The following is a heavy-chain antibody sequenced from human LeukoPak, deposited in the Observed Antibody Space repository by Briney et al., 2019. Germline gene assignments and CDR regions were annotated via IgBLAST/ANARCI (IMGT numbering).Heavy chain of an antibody. J-gene: IGHJ4*02. D-gene: IGHD3-10*01. Sequence: PGGTLRLSCAASGFTFNSYGMSWVRQAPGKGLEWVSAISGSGGSTYYADSVKGRFTISRDNSKNTLYLQMNSLRAEDTAVYYCAKGSWFGEKIGPFDYWGQGTLVTVSS. CDR1: GFTFNSYG. CDR3: AKGSWFGEKIGPFDY. CDR2: ISGSGGST. V-gene: IGHV3-23*01.